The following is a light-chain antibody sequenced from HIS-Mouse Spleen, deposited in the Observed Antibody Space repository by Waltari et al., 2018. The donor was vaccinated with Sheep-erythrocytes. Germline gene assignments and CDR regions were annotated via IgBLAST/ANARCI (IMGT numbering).Light chain of an antibody. V-gene: IGKV1-6*01. CDR2: AAS. Sequence: AIQMTQSPSSLSASVGDRVTIACRASQGIRNDLGWYQQKPGKAPKVLIYAASSLRSGVPSRFSGSGSGTDFTLTISSLQPEDFATYYCLQDYNYPYTFGQGTKLEIK. J-gene: IGKJ2*01. CDR3: LQDYNYPYT. CDR1: QGIRND.